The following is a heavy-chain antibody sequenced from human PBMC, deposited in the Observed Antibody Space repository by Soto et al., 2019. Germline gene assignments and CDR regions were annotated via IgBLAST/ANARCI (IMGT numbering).Heavy chain of an antibody. CDR3: AKRRVGPGTRDLYFDY. J-gene: IGHJ4*02. V-gene: IGHV3-23*01. CDR2: ISGSGGST. Sequence: PGGSLRLSCAASGFTFSSYAMSWVRQAPGKGLEWVSAISGSGGSTYYADSVKGRFTISRDNSKNTLYLQMNSLRAEDTAVYYCAKRRVGPGTRDLYFDYWGQGTLVTVSS. CDR1: GFTFSSYA. D-gene: IGHD1-1*01.